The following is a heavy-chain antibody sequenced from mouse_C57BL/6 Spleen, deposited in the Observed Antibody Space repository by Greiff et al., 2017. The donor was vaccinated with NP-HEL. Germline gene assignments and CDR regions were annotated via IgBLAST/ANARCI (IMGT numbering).Heavy chain of an antibody. CDR3: ARRQNWVFDY. J-gene: IGHJ2*01. CDR2: IDPSDSYT. Sequence: QVQLQQSGAELVRPGTSVKLSCKASGYTFTSYWMHWVKQRPGQGLEWIGVIDPSDSYTNYNQKFKGKATLTVDTSSSTAYMQLSSLTSEDSAVYYCARRQNWVFDYWGQGTTLTVSS. V-gene: IGHV1-59*01. CDR1: GYTFTSYW. D-gene: IGHD4-1*01.